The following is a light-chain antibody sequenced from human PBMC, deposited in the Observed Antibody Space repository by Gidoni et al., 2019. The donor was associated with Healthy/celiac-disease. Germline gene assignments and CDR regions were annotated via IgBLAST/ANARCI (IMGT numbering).Light chain of an antibody. CDR2: KAS. CDR3: QQYNSSPKYT. CDR1: QSISSW. Sequence: DIQMTQSPSTLSASVGDRVTITCRASQSISSWLAWYQQKPGKAPKLLIYKASSLESGVPSRFSGSGSGTEFTLTISSLQPDDFATYYCQQYNSSPKYTFGQGTKLEIK. J-gene: IGKJ2*01. V-gene: IGKV1-5*03.